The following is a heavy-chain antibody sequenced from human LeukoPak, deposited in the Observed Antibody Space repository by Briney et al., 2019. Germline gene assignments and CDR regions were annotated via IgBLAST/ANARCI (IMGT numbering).Heavy chain of an antibody. Sequence: PGGSLRLSCAASGFTFSSYWMHWVRQAPGKGLVWVSRIKSDGSITAYADSVKGRFTISRDSATNTLYLQMNSLRPGDTGVYYCARRGPETVATIDYWGQGTPVTVSS. CDR2: IKSDGSIT. V-gene: IGHV3-74*01. J-gene: IGHJ4*02. CDR3: ARRGPETVATIDY. CDR1: GFTFSSYW. D-gene: IGHD5-12*01.